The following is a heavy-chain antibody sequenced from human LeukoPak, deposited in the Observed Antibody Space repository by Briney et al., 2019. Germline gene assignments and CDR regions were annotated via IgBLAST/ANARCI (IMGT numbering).Heavy chain of an antibody. D-gene: IGHD3-9*01. V-gene: IGHV3-11*05. J-gene: IGHJ4*02. CDR1: GFSFSDYY. CDR3: ARARLATGYYFDC. CDR2: ISTTTGYT. Sequence: GGSLRLSCAASGFSFSDYYMGWIRQPPGKGLEWVSYISTTTGYTNYADSVKGRFSISRDNARNSLSLQMNSLRAEDTALYYCARARLATGYYFDCWGQGTLVTVSS.